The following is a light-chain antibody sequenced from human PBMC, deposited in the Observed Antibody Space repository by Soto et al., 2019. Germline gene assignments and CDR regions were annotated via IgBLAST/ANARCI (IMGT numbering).Light chain of an antibody. V-gene: IGKV3-20*01. CDR1: QSVSSNY. Sequence: EIVLTQSPGTLSLSPGERVTLSCRASQSVSSNYLAWYQHKPGQAPRLIIYGASARATGIPDRFSGSGSGTDFTLTISRLEPEDFAVYYCQQYSSSLYTFGPGT. CDR2: GAS. J-gene: IGKJ2*01. CDR3: QQYSSSLYT.